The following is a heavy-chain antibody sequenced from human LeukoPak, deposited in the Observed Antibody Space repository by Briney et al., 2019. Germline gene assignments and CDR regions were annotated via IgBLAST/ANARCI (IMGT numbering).Heavy chain of an antibody. CDR3: ARQGFYGDYYFDY. J-gene: IGHJ4*02. V-gene: IGHV5-51*01. Sequence: GESLKISCKASGYSLTSYWIGWVRQMPGKGLEWMGIIYPADSDTSYSPSFQGQVTTSADKSISTAYLQWSSLEASDTAMYYCARQGFYGDYYFDYWGQGTLVTVSS. CDR2: IYPADSDT. CDR1: GYSLTSYW. D-gene: IGHD4-17*01.